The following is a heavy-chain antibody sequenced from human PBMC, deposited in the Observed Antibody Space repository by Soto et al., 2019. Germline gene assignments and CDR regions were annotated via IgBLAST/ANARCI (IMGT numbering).Heavy chain of an antibody. J-gene: IGHJ4*02. Sequence: GESLKISCKGSGYSFTSYWIGWVRQMTGKGLEWMGIIYPGDSDTRYSPSFQGQVTISADKSISTAYLQWSSLKASDTAMYYCARLVGMYYDILTGPNFDYWGQGTLVTVSS. CDR2: IYPGDSDT. CDR3: ARLVGMYYDILTGPNFDY. D-gene: IGHD3-9*01. CDR1: GYSFTSYW. V-gene: IGHV5-51*01.